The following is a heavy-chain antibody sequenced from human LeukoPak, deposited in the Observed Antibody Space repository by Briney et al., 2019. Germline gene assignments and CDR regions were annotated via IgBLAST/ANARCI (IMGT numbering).Heavy chain of an antibody. J-gene: IGHJ6*03. CDR2: FSGSGGIT. Sequence: GGSLRLSCAASGFTFSNYAMSWVRQAPGKGLEWVSGFSGSGGITYYADSVKGRFTISRDNTKNTLYLQLNSLRAEDTAVYYCARGIAVAGNQYYMDVWGKGTTVTVSS. CDR1: GFTFSNYA. D-gene: IGHD6-19*01. CDR3: ARGIAVAGNQYYMDV. V-gene: IGHV3-23*01.